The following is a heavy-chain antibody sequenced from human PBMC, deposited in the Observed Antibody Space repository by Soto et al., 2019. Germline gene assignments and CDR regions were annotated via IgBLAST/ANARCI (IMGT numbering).Heavy chain of an antibody. V-gene: IGHV3-53*01. CDR1: GFSVSSKY. CDR3: ARDILDHGMDV. J-gene: IGHJ6*02. CDR2: IYSGGRT. Sequence: GGSLRLSCAASGFSVSSKYMSWVRQAPGKGLEWVSVIYSGGRTYYAESVKGRFTISRXXXXXXPXLXMKXXXAQDTAVYYSARDILDHGMDVWGQGTTDTVSS. D-gene: IGHD3-3*01.